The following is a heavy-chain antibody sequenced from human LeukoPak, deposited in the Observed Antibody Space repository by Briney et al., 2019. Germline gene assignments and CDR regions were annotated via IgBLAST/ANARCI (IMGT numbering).Heavy chain of an antibody. D-gene: IGHD3-16*01. CDR1: GFTFSSYA. CDR3: ARVKVGGYYYYGMDV. V-gene: IGHV3-30-3*01. J-gene: IGHJ6*02. Sequence: PGGSLRLSCAASGFTFSSYAMHWVRQAPGKGLEWVAVISYDRSNKYYADSVKGRFTISRDNSKNTLYLQMNSLRAEDTAVYYCARVKVGGYYYYGMDVWGQGTTVTVSS. CDR2: ISYDRSNK.